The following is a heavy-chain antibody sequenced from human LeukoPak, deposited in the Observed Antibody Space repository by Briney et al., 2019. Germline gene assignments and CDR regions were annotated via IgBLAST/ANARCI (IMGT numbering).Heavy chain of an antibody. J-gene: IGHJ4*02. Sequence: ASVKVSCKASGYSFTSYDISWVRQAPGQGLEWMGWISAYNGNTNYAQRLQGRVTMTTDTSTSTAYMELRSLRSDDTAVYYCARRGSTYYDSSGYSDYFDYWGQGTLVTVSS. CDR3: ARRGSTYYDSSGYSDYFDY. CDR2: ISAYNGNT. V-gene: IGHV1-18*01. CDR1: GYSFTSYD. D-gene: IGHD3-22*01.